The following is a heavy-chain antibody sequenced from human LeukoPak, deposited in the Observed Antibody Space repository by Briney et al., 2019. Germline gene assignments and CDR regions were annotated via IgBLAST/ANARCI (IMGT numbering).Heavy chain of an antibody. Sequence: ASVKVSCKASGYTFTGYYIHWVRQAPGQGLEWMGRINPNSGGANYAQKFQGRVTMTRDTSINTAYMELSRLRSGDTAVYYCAREYSYGFYFDYWGQGTRVTVSS. V-gene: IGHV1-2*06. D-gene: IGHD5-18*01. CDR3: AREYSYGFYFDY. J-gene: IGHJ4*02. CDR2: INPNSGGA. CDR1: GYTFTGYY.